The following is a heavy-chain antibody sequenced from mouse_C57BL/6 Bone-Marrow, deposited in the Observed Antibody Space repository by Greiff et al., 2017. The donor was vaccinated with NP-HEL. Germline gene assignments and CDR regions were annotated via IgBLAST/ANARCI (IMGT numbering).Heavy chain of an antibody. D-gene: IGHD2-10*01. V-gene: IGHV1-18*01. Sequence: EVKLMESGPELVKPGASVKIPCKASGYTFTDYNMDWVKQSHGKSLEWIGDINPNNGGTIYNQKFKGKATLTVDKSSSTAYMELRSLTSEDTAVYYCARSGILLSRDVAWFAYWGQGTLVTVSA. CDR3: ARSGILLSRDVAWFAY. CDR2: INPNNGGT. CDR1: GYTFTDYN. J-gene: IGHJ3*01.